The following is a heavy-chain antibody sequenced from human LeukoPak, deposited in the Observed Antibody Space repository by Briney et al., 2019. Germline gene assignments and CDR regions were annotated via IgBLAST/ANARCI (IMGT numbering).Heavy chain of an antibody. V-gene: IGHV1-8*03. CDR2: MNPNSGNT. D-gene: IGHD2-8*01. CDR3: ARDKVVMDPGDYYHYMDV. J-gene: IGHJ6*03. Sequence: AASVKVSCKSSGYTFTSYDINWVRQATGQGLEWMGWMNPNSGNTGYAQKFQGRVTITRNTSISTAYMELSSLRSEDTAVYYCARDKVVMDPGDYYHYMDVWGKGTTVTVSS. CDR1: GYTFTSYD.